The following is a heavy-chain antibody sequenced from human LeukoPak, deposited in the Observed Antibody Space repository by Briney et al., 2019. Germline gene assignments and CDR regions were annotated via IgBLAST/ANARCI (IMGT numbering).Heavy chain of an antibody. D-gene: IGHD3-22*01. J-gene: IGHJ4*02. CDR2: IYSGGST. Sequence: GGSPRLSCAASGFTVSSNYMSWVRQAPGKGLEWVSVIYSGGSTYYADSVKGRFTISRDDSKNTLYLQMNSLRAEDTAVYYCARDLSSGYYGYWGQGTLVTVSS. V-gene: IGHV3-66*01. CDR3: ARDLSSGYYGY. CDR1: GFTVSSNY.